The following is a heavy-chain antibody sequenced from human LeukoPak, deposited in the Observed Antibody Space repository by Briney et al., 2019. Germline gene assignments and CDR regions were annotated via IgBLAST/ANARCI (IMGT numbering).Heavy chain of an antibody. D-gene: IGHD2-15*01. Sequence: ASVKVSCKASGGTFSSYAISWVRQAPGQGLEWMGGIIPIFGTANYAQKFQGRVTITADEPTSTAYMELSSLRSEDTAVYYCFRVASRLAHYYGMDVWGQGTTVTVSS. CDR3: FRVASRLAHYYGMDV. J-gene: IGHJ6*02. CDR1: GGTFSSYA. CDR2: IIPIFGTA. V-gene: IGHV1-69*01.